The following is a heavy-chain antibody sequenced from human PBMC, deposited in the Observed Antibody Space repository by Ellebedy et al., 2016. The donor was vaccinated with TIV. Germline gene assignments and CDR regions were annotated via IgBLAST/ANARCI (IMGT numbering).Heavy chain of an antibody. CDR2: ISYNEKNQ. CDR3: AVGGEYNWNLFNY. V-gene: IGHV3-30*03. J-gene: IGHJ4*02. CDR1: GLSFSTYG. Sequence: GESLKISCAVSGLSFSTYGLHWVRQAPGKGLEWVALISYNEKNQYYADSVKGRFTLSRDNSKNTLYLQMSSLRTEDTAVYYCAVGGEYNWNLFNYWGQGMLVSVSS. D-gene: IGHD1-20*01.